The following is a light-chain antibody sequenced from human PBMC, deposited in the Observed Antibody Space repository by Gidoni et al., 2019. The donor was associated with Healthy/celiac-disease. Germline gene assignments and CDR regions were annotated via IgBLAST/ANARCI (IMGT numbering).Light chain of an antibody. CDR3: QQYNSYPYT. V-gene: IGKV1-5*03. CDR1: QSISSW. Sequence: DIHMTQSPSTLSASVGDRVTITCRASQSISSWLAWYQQNPGKAPKLLIYKASSLESGVPSRFSGSGSGTEFTLTISSLQPDDFATYYCQQYNSYPYTFGQXTKLEIK. CDR2: KAS. J-gene: IGKJ2*01.